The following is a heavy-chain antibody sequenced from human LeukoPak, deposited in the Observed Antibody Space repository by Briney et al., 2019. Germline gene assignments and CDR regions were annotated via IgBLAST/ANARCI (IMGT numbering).Heavy chain of an antibody. J-gene: IGHJ4*02. D-gene: IGHD2-2*01. Sequence: GGSLRLSCAASGFTFSSYGMHWVRQAPGKGLEWVAVISCDGSNKYYADSVKGRFTITRDNSKNTMYLQMNSLRAEDTGVYYGARGQYHLLWGQGTLVTVSS. CDR1: GFTFSSYG. CDR2: ISCDGSNK. CDR3: ARGQYHLL. V-gene: IGHV3-30*03.